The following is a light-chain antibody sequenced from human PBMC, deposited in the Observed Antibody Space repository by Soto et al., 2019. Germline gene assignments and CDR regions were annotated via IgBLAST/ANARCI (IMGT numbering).Light chain of an antibody. V-gene: IGKV3-11*01. Sequence: EIVMTQSPVTLSVSPGDRATLSCRASQSVSSDLAWYQQKPGQAPRLLIYDASNRATGIPARFSGSGFGTDFTLTISSLEPEDFAVYYCHQRNKWRTFGRGTKVDIK. J-gene: IGKJ1*01. CDR2: DAS. CDR1: QSVSSD. CDR3: HQRNKWRT.